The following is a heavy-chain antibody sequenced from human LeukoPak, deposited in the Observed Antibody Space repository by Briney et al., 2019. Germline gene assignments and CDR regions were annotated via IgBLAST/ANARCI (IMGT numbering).Heavy chain of an antibody. J-gene: IGHJ4*02. V-gene: IGHV4-59*01. Sequence: SXXLSLTCTVSGGSISSYYWSWIRQPPGKGLEWIGSIYYTGSTNYNPSLKSRVTISVDTSKNKFSLKLGSVTAAVRAVYYCARAHFWSGYTIDYWGQGTPVTVSS. D-gene: IGHD3-3*02. CDR2: IYYTGST. CDR3: ARAHFWSGYTIDY. CDR1: GGSISSYY.